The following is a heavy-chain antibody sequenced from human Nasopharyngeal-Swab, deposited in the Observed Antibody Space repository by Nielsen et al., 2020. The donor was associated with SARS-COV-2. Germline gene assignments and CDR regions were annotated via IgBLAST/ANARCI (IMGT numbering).Heavy chain of an antibody. Sequence: SVKVSCKASGYTFTTYGISWVRQAPGQGLEWMGGIIPIFGTANYAQKFQGRVTITADESTSTAYMELSSLRSEDTAVYYCARDSGIVVRLSYYYYMDVWGKGTTVTVSS. CDR1: GYTFTTYG. CDR2: IIPIFGTA. D-gene: IGHD6-6*01. V-gene: IGHV1-69*13. J-gene: IGHJ6*03. CDR3: ARDSGIVVRLSYYYYMDV.